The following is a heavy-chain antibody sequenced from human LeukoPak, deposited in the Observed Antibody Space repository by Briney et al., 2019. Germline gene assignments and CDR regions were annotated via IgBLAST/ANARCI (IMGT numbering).Heavy chain of an antibody. CDR1: GFTFSSYW. J-gene: IGHJ4*02. CDR2: INSDGSST. CDR3: YYYDSSGLDY. D-gene: IGHD3-22*01. Sequence: GGSLRLSCAASGFTFSSYWMHWVRQAPGKGLVWVSRINSDGSSTSYADSVKGRFTISRDNAKNTLYLQMDSLRAEDTAVYYCYYYDSSGLDYWGQGTLVTVSS. V-gene: IGHV3-74*01.